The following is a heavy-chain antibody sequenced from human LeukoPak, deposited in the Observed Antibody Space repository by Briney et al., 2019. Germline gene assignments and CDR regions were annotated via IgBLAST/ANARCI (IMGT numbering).Heavy chain of an antibody. Sequence: ASVKVSCKASGYTFTSYYMHWVRQAPGQGLEWMGIINPSGGSTSYAQKFQGRVTMTTDTSTSTAYMELRSLRSDDTAVYYCARDFSIAVADHYFDYWGQGTLVTVSS. CDR3: ARDFSIAVADHYFDY. D-gene: IGHD6-19*01. CDR1: GYTFTSYY. CDR2: INPSGGST. J-gene: IGHJ4*02. V-gene: IGHV1-46*01.